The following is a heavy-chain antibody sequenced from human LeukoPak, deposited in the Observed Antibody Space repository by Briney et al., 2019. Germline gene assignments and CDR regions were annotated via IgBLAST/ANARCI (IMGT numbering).Heavy chain of an antibody. CDR1: GLTFSRYW. V-gene: IGHV3-7*01. J-gene: IGHJ6*03. Sequence: PGGSLRLSCAASGLTFSRYWMSWVRQAPGKGLEWLANIKQDGNEKYYVDSVKGRFTISRDNAKNSLYLQMNSLRAEDTAVYYCARDKDYNYYYYMDVWGKGTTVTVSS. CDR3: ARDKDYNYYYYMDV. CDR2: IKQDGNEK.